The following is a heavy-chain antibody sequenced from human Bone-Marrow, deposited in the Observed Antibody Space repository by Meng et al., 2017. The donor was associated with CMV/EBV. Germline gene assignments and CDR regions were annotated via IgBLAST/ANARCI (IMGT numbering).Heavy chain of an antibody. Sequence: GESLKISCAASGFTFSTYGMHRVRQAPGKGLEWVSFVRYDGSNTDYADSVKGRFTISRDNSKNTLYLKMNSLRAEDTALDYCAKGSGSKAAVEQWGQGTLVTVSS. CDR1: GFTFSTYG. CDR3: AKGSGSKAAVEQ. J-gene: IGHJ4*02. CDR2: VRYDGSNT. D-gene: IGHD3-10*01. V-gene: IGHV3-30*02.